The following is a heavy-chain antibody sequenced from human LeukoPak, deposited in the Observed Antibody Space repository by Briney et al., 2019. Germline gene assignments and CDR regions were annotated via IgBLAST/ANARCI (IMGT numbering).Heavy chain of an antibody. Sequence: SETLSLTCAVYGGSFSGYYWSWIRQPPGKGLDWIGEINHSGSTNYNPSLKSRVTISVDTSKNQFSLKLSSVTAADTAVYYCARARRGYSYGLGNWGQGTLVTVSS. D-gene: IGHD5-18*01. V-gene: IGHV4-34*01. J-gene: IGHJ4*02. CDR2: INHSGST. CDR1: GGSFSGYY. CDR3: ARARRGYSYGLGN.